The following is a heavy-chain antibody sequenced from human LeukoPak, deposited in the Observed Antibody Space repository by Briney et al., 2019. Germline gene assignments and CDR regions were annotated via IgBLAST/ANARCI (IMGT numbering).Heavy chain of an antibody. J-gene: IGHJ4*02. D-gene: IGHD6-13*01. Sequence: PGGSLRLSCAASGFTFSSYWMHRVRQAPGKGLEWVSYVSSSSTIYYADSVKGRFAISRDNAKNSLYLQMNSLRAEDTAVYYCARAAAGTTLNFDYWGQGTLVTVSS. CDR1: GFTFSSYW. CDR2: VSSSSTI. CDR3: ARAAAGTTLNFDY. V-gene: IGHV3-69-1*01.